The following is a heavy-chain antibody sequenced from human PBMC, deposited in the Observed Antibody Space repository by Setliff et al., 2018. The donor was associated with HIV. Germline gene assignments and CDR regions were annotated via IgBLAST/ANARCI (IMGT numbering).Heavy chain of an antibody. V-gene: IGHV1-46*01. Sequence: ASVKVSCKASGYTFSDHYMHWVRQAPGQGLEWMGIINPSGGSTNYAHKFQGRVTMTRDTSTRTVYMELSSLRSEDTAVYYCARGRTMSGFDPWGQGTLVTVSS. CDR2: INPSGGST. CDR1: GYTFSDHY. J-gene: IGHJ5*02. D-gene: IGHD3-22*01. CDR3: ARGRTMSGFDP.